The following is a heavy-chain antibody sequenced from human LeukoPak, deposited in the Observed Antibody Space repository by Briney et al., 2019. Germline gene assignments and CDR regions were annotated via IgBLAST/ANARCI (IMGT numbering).Heavy chain of an antibody. CDR3: ARGGIAAAGSGILRYYMDV. J-gene: IGHJ6*03. CDR1: GGSISSSSYY. V-gene: IGHV4-39*07. CDR2: IYYSGST. Sequence: PSETLSLTCTVSGGSISSSSYYWGWIRQPPGKGLEWIGGIYYSGSTYYNPSLKSRVTISVDTSKNQFSLKLSSVTAADTAVYYCARGGIAAAGSGILRYYMDVWGKGTTVTVSS. D-gene: IGHD6-13*01.